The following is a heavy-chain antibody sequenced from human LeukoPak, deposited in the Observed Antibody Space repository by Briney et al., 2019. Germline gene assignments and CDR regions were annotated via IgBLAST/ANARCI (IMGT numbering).Heavy chain of an antibody. D-gene: IGHD6-19*01. CDR3: ARAQSSGWTTRFDP. CDR1: GGSISSYY. J-gene: IGHJ5*02. V-gene: IGHV4-59*01. Sequence: ETLSLTCTVSGGSISSYYWSWIRQPPGKGLEWIGFIHYSGNTNYNPSLKSRVTISVDSSENQFSLKLTSVTDADTAMYYCARAQSSGWTTRFDPWGQGTLVTVSS. CDR2: IHYSGNT.